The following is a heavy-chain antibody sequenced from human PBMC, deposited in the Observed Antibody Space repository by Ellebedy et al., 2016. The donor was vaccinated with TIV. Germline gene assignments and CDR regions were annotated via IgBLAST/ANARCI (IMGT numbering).Heavy chain of an antibody. V-gene: IGHV4-34*01. CDR3: ARVDIPSPTANWFDP. CDR1: GRSFSGYY. J-gene: IGHJ5*02. CDR2: INHSGST. Sequence: MPSETLSLTCAVYGRSFSGYYWSWIRQHPGQGLEWIGEINHSGSTNYNPSLNSRVTISVDTSKNQFSLKLSSVTAADTAAYYCARVDIPSPTANWFDPWGQGTLVTVSS. D-gene: IGHD5-12*01.